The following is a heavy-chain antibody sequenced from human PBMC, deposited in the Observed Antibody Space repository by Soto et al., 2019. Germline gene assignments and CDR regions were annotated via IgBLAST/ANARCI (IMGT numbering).Heavy chain of an antibody. V-gene: IGHV3-23*01. CDR2: ISGRDDTT. CDR3: AKDRTPGTTGSTFDC. D-gene: IGHD1-1*01. CDR1: GFTLSNYA. J-gene: IGHJ4*02. Sequence: GGSLRLSCAASGFTLSNYAMSWVRQAPGKGLEWVSGISGRDDTTFYADSVKGRHTISRDNSKNTLYPQMDSLRADDTAVYYCAKDRTPGTTGSTFDCWGLGTLVTVSS.